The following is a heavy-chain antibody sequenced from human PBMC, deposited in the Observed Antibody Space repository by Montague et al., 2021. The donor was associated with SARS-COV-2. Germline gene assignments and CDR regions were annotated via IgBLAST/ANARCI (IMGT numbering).Heavy chain of an antibody. Sequence: SLRLSCAASGFTLSSYAMNWVRQAPGKGLEWVSSISGSDDTTYYADSVKGRFTISRDSSKNTLYLQMNSLRVEETAVYYCAKGFTSWPRGLFDYWGQGPLVTVSS. V-gene: IGHV3-23*01. J-gene: IGHJ4*02. CDR3: AKGFTSWPRGLFDY. CDR2: ISGSDDTT. CDR1: GFTLSSYA. D-gene: IGHD2-2*01.